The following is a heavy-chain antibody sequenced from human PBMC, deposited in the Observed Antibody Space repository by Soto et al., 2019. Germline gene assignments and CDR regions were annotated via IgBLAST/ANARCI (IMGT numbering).Heavy chain of an antibody. V-gene: IGHV1-8*01. CDR3: AWATVPYYFSSGMDV. Sequence: QVQLVQSGAEVKKPGASVKVSCKASGYTFTSYDINWVRQATGQGLEWMGWMNPNSGNTGYAQKFQGRVTMARHTSISTAYIELSSLRSDDMAVYYCAWATVPYYFSSGMDVWGQGTTVTVYS. D-gene: IGHD4-17*01. J-gene: IGHJ6*02. CDR2: MNPNSGNT. CDR1: GYTFTSYD.